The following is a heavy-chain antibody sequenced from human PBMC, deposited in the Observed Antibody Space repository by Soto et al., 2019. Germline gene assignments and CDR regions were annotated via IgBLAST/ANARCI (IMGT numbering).Heavy chain of an antibody. CDR2: IWWNGSNT. J-gene: IGHJ4*02. V-gene: IGHV3-33*08. CDR3: ARYGCNGGRCYYDY. D-gene: IGHD2-15*01. CDR1: GFTFSSYV. Sequence: PGGSLRLSCAASGFTFSSYVMHWVRQAPGKGLEWVSVIWWNGSNTCYADSVKGRFSISRDNAKNSLYLQINSLRAEDTALYHCARYGCNGGRCYYDYWGQGTPVTVSS.